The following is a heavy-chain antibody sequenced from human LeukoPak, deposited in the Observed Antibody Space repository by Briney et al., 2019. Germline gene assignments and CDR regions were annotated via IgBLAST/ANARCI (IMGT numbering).Heavy chain of an antibody. J-gene: IGHJ5*02. CDR2: INPNSGGT. CDR3: AREGYCSGGSCHNWFDP. V-gene: IGHV1-2*02. Sequence: ASVKVSCKASGYTFTGYYMHWVRQAPGQGLEWMGWINPNSGGTNYAQKFQGRVTMTRDTSISTAYMELSRLRSDDTAVYHCAREGYCSGGSCHNWFDPWGQGTLVTVSS. CDR1: GYTFTGYY. D-gene: IGHD2-15*01.